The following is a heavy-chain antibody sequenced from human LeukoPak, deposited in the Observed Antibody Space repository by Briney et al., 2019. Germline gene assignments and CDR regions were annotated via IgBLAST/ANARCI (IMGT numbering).Heavy chain of an antibody. V-gene: IGHV3-30-3*01. Sequence: GRSLRLSCAASGFTFSNFAMHWVRQAPGKGLEWVAVISYDGSNKYYADSVKGRFTISRDNSKNTLYLQMNSLRAEDTAVYYCARTVDYWGQGTLVTVSS. CDR3: ARTVDY. J-gene: IGHJ4*02. CDR2: ISYDGSNK. CDR1: GFTFSNFA.